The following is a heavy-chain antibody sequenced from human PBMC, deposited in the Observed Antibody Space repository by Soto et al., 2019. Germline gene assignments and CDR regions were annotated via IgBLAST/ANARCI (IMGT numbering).Heavy chain of an antibody. Sequence: EVQLLESGGGLVQPGGSLRLSCAASGFTFSSYAMSWVRQAPGKGLEWVSAISGSGGSTYYADSVKGRFTISRDNSKNTLYLQMDSLRAEDAAVYYCAKDLWEANYFDYWGQGTLVTVSS. J-gene: IGHJ4*02. CDR3: AKDLWEANYFDY. V-gene: IGHV3-23*01. CDR2: ISGSGGST. D-gene: IGHD3-16*01. CDR1: GFTFSSYA.